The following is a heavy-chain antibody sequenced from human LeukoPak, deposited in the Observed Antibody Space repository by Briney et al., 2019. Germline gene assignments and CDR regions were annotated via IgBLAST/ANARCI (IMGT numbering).Heavy chain of an antibody. CDR3: AREGGGYEDGFDI. V-gene: IGHV3-74*01. Sequence: PGGSLRLSCAASGFRFSGYWMHWVRQASGKGLVWVSRINSDGRSTIYADSVKGRVTVSRDNAKNTLYLQMNRLRAEDTAVYYCAREGGGYEDGFDIWGQGTMVSVSS. CDR2: INSDGRST. J-gene: IGHJ3*02. CDR1: GFRFSGYW. D-gene: IGHD5-12*01.